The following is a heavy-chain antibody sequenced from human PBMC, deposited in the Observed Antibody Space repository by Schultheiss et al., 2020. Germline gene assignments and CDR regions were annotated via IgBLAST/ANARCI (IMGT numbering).Heavy chain of an antibody. CDR2: IGTSNCYT. CDR1: GFTFSDYY. J-gene: IGHJ4*02. Sequence: GGSLRLSCAASGFTFSDYYMSWIRQAPGKGLEWVSYIGTSNCYTNYADSVKGRFTISRDNAKSSLYLQMNSLRAGDTAVYYCTTEGCSGGSCLYLRDFDYWGQGTLVTVSS. CDR3: TTEGCSGGSCLYLRDFDY. D-gene: IGHD2-15*01. V-gene: IGHV3-11*05.